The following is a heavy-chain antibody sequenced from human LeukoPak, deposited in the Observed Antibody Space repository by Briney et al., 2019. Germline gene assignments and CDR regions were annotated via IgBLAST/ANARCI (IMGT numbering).Heavy chain of an antibody. CDR3: AYGPGGAFDI. Sequence: SETLSLTCAVSGGSISSGGYSWSWIRQPPGKGLEWIRYIYHSGSTYYNPSLKSRVTISVDRSKNQFSLKLSSVTAADTAVYYCAYGPGGAFDIWGQGTMVTVSS. CDR2: IYHSGST. CDR1: GGSISSGGYS. V-gene: IGHV4-30-2*01. J-gene: IGHJ3*02. D-gene: IGHD3-10*01.